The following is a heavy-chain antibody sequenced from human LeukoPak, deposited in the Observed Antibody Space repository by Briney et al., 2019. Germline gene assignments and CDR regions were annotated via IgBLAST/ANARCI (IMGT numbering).Heavy chain of an antibody. CDR1: GVSISSALYH. Sequence: PGETLSLTCTVSGVSISSALYHWVWIRQPPGKNLECLGSVYYTGSTHNNPSLKSRVTISVDTSKNQFSLNLSSVTAADTAVYYCARQEIGLRSFDPWGQGTLVTVSS. J-gene: IGHJ5*02. CDR2: VYYTGST. D-gene: IGHD3/OR15-3a*01. V-gene: IGHV4-39*01. CDR3: ARQEIGLRSFDP.